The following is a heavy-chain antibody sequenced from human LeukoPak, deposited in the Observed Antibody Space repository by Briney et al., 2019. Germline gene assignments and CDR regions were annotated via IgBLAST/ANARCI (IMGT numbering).Heavy chain of an antibody. V-gene: IGHV3-74*01. D-gene: IGHD6-19*01. CDR2: INSDGSST. J-gene: IGHJ4*02. Sequence: GGSLRLSCAASGFTFSSYWMHWVRQAPGKGLVWVSRINSDGSSTSYADSVKGRFTISRDNAKNTLYLQMNSLRAEDTAVYYCARDPLLPYSSGWSHFDYWGQGTLVTVSS. CDR1: GFTFSSYW. CDR3: ARDPLLPYSSGWSHFDY.